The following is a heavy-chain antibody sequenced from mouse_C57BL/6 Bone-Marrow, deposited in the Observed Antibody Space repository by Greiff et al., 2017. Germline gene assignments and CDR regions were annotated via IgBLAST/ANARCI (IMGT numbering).Heavy chain of an antibody. J-gene: IGHJ3*01. CDR3: ASPYYYGSSPFAY. Sequence: VQLKESVAELVRPGASVKLSCTASGFNIKNTYMHWVKQRPEQGLEWIGRIDPANGNTKYAPKFQGKATITADTSSNTAYLQLSSLTSEDTAIYYWASPYYYGSSPFAYWGQGTLVTVSA. D-gene: IGHD1-1*01. CDR2: IDPANGNT. CDR1: GFNIKNTY. V-gene: IGHV14-3*01.